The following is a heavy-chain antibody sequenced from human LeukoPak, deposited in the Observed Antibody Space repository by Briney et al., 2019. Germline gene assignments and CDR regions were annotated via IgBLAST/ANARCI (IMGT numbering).Heavy chain of an antibody. D-gene: IGHD6-13*01. CDR1: GFTFSSYA. CDR2: ISGSGGST. CDR3: ASLIPPSHSISWLY. Sequence: PGGSLRLSCAASGFTFSSYAMSWVRQAPGKGLEWVSAISGSGGSTYYADSVKGRFTISRDNSKNTLYLQMNSLRAEDTAVYYCASLIPPSHSISWLYWGQGTLVTVSS. V-gene: IGHV3-23*01. J-gene: IGHJ4*02.